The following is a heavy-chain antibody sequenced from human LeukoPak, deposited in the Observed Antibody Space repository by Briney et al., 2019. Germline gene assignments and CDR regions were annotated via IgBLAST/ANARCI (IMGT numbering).Heavy chain of an antibody. D-gene: IGHD3-10*01. J-gene: IGHJ6*03. V-gene: IGHV4-38-2*01. CDR2: MYHSGST. Sequence: SETLSLTCAVSDYSISSGYYWGRIRQSPGKGLEWIGSMYHSGSTYYNPSLKSRVTMSVDTSKNQFSLNLSSVTAADTAVYYCARHAYYSGSGRNRYFYYMDVWGKGTTVTVSS. CDR1: DYSISSGYY. CDR3: ARHAYYSGSGRNRYFYYMDV.